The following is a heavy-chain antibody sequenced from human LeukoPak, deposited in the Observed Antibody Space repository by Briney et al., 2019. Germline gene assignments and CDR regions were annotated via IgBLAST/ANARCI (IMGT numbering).Heavy chain of an antibody. J-gene: IGHJ4*02. CDR1: GGSISSYY. Sequence: SETLSLTCTVSGGSISSYYWSWIRQPPGKGLEWIGYIYYSGSTNYNPSLKSRVTISVDMSKNQFSLKLSSVTAADTAVYYCAREKGYYDSSGYWAGNFDYWGQGTLVTVSS. V-gene: IGHV4-59*01. CDR3: AREKGYYDSSGYWAGNFDY. CDR2: IYYSGST. D-gene: IGHD3-22*01.